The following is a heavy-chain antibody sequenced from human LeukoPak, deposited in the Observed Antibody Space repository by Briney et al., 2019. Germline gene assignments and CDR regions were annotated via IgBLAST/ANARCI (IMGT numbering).Heavy chain of an antibody. Sequence: GQSVRLSCAASGFTFSSYAMSWVRQAPEKGLEWVSAISATGGSTYHADSVKGRFTISTDNSKNTANLQMNSLRGEDTAVYYCVKVGGSGYYPDIWGQGTMVTVSS. CDR3: VKVGGSGYYPDI. D-gene: IGHD3-22*01. CDR2: ISATGGST. CDR1: GFTFSSYA. J-gene: IGHJ3*02. V-gene: IGHV3-23*01.